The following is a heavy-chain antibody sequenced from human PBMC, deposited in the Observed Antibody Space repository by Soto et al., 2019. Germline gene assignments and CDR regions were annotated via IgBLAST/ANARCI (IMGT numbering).Heavy chain of an antibody. D-gene: IGHD4-17*01. CDR3: ARSSQSTVTTLDY. J-gene: IGHJ4*02. V-gene: IGHV4-31*03. CDR1: GGSISSGGYY. CDR2: IYYSGST. Sequence: QVQLQESGPGLVKPSQTLSLTCTVSGGSISSGGYYWSWIRQHPGKALEWIGYIYYSGSTYYNPSPTSRVTISVDTSKNQFSPKLRSLPAPDTAVHSCARSSQSTVTTLDYSGQGTLVTVSS.